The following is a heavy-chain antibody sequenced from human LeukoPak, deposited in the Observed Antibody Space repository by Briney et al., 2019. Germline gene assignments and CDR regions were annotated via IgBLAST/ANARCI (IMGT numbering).Heavy chain of an antibody. D-gene: IGHD6-6*01. J-gene: IGHJ4*02. CDR1: GGSFSGYY. Sequence: SETLSLTCAVYGGSFSGYYWSWIRQPPGKGLEWIGEINHRGSTNYNPSLKSRVTISVDTSKNQFSLKLSSVTAADTAVYYCARGLRQLVKSWHYWGQGTLVTVSS. CDR3: ARGLRQLVKSWHY. V-gene: IGHV4-34*01. CDR2: INHRGST.